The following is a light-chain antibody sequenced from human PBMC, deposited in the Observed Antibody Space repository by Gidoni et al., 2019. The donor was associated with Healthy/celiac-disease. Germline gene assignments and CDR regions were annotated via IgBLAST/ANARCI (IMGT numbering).Light chain of an antibody. J-gene: IGKJ1*01. CDR1: QSVLYSSNNKNY. CDR3: QQYYSTPRT. V-gene: IGKV4-1*01. Sequence: FLMTKLQASLAVSLGERATINCKSSQSVLYSSNNKNYLAWYQQKPGQPPKLLIYWASTRESGVPDRFSGSGSGTDFTLTISSLQAEDVAVYYCQQYYSTPRTFGQGTKVEIK. CDR2: WAS.